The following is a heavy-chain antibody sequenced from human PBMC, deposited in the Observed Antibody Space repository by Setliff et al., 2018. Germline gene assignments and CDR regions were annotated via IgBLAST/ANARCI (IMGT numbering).Heavy chain of an antibody. J-gene: IGHJ4*02. D-gene: IGHD5-18*01. Sequence: ASVKVSCKTSRGTLSNYAISWVRQAPGQGLEWMGGTTPIFTTANYAQKFQGRVTITADESTSTAYMELSSLKSEDTAVYYCARSPFPVDTVMVTTFDSWGQGTLVTVSS. CDR1: RGTLSNYA. CDR3: ARSPFPVDTVMVTTFDS. V-gene: IGHV1-69*13. CDR2: TTPIFTTA.